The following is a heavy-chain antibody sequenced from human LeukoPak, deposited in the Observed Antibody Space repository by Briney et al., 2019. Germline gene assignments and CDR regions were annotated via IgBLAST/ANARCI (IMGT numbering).Heavy chain of an antibody. D-gene: IGHD6-13*01. CDR1: GGNFIKYA. CDR2: IIPIFGTA. J-gene: IGHJ5*02. V-gene: IGHV1-69*13. CDR3: ARVQSSSWSWFDP. Sequence: SVKVSCKASGGNFIKYAISWVRQAPGQGLEWMGGIIPIFGTANYAQKLQGRVTITADESTSTAYMELNSLRSEDTAVYYCARVQSSSWSWFDPWGQGTLVTVSS.